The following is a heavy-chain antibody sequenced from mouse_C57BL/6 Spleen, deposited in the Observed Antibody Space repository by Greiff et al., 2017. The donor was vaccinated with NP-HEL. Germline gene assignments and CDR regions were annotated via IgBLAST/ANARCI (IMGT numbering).Heavy chain of an antibody. CDR2: IDPSDSET. Sequence: VQLQQSGAELVRPGSSVKLSCKASGYTFTSYWMHWVKQRPIQGLEWIGNIDPSDSETHYNQKFKDKATLTVDKSSSTAYMQLSSLTSEDSAVYYCAREGLGGNYVSYFDYWGQGTTLTVSS. J-gene: IGHJ2*01. D-gene: IGHD2-1*01. CDR3: AREGLGGNYVSYFDY. V-gene: IGHV1-52*01. CDR1: GYTFTSYW.